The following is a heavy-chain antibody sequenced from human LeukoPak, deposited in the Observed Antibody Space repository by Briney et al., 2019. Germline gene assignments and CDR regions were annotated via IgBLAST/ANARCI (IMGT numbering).Heavy chain of an antibody. J-gene: IGHJ4*02. CDR1: GYTFTGYY. Sequence: ASVKVSCKASGYTFTGYYMHWVRRAPGQGLEWMGWINPNSGGTNYAQKFQGRVTMTRDTSISTAYMELSRLRSDDTAVYYCARDYTIFGVVPEYYFDYWGQGTLVTVSS. D-gene: IGHD3-3*01. CDR3: ARDYTIFGVVPEYYFDY. CDR2: INPNSGGT. V-gene: IGHV1-2*02.